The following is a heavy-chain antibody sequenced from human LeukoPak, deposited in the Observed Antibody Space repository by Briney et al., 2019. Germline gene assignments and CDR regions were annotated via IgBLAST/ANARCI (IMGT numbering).Heavy chain of an antibody. CDR3: ARGTGGSGSYIYY. V-gene: IGHV4-34*01. J-gene: IGHJ4*02. CDR2: INHSGST. Sequence: TGGSLRLSCAASGFSFSIYWMTWVRQPPGKGLEWIGEINHSGSTNYNPSLKSRVTISVDTSKNQFSLKLSSVTAADTAVYYCARGTGGSGSYIYYWGQGTLVTVSS. D-gene: IGHD3-10*01. CDR1: GFSFSIYW.